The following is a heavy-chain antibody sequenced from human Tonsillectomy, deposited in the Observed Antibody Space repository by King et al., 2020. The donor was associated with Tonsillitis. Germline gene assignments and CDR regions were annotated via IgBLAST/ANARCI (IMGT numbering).Heavy chain of an antibody. D-gene: IGHD2-2*01. CDR2: ISSRTSYI. Sequence: VQPVESGGGLVKPGGSLRLSCAASGFTFSNYRISWVRQAPGKGLEWVSSISSRTSYIYFADSVKGRFTISRDNANNSLYLQMNSLRVEDTAVYFCAREIVVPAALEHAYDIWGQGTMVTVSS. CDR3: AREIVVPAALEHAYDI. CDR1: GFTFSNYR. J-gene: IGHJ3*02. V-gene: IGHV3-21*01.